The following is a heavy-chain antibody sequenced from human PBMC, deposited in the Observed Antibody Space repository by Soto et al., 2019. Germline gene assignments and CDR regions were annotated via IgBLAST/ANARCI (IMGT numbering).Heavy chain of an antibody. CDR2: IKQDGSQK. Sequence: EVQLVESGGGLVQPGGSLRLSCAASGFTCIRYWMTWVRQAPGTGLEWVANIKQDGSQKYYVDSVKGRFSISRDNARNSLYLQLTSLRAEDTAVYYWARDPGVGGEVTFDFLGQGTLVTVA. CDR3: ARDPGVGGEVTFDF. D-gene: IGHD1-26*01. CDR1: GFTCIRYW. J-gene: IGHJ4*02. V-gene: IGHV3-7*01.